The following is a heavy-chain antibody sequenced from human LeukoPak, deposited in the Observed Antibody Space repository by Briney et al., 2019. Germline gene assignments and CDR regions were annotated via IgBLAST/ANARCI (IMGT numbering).Heavy chain of an antibody. CDR3: AREVYSSGWYPYYYYGMDV. D-gene: IGHD6-19*01. CDR2: ISYDGSNK. J-gene: IGHJ6*02. Sequence: GGSLRLSCAASGFTFSSYAMHWVRQAPGKGLEWVAVISYDGSNKYYADSVKGRFTISRDNSKNTLYLQMNSLRAEDTAVYYCAREVYSSGWYPYYYYGMDVWGQGTTVTVSS. V-gene: IGHV3-30-3*01. CDR1: GFTFSSYA.